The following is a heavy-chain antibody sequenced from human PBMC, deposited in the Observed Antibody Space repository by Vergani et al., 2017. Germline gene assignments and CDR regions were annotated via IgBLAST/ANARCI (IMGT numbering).Heavy chain of an antibody. CDR3: SRGGFYTTRNDSKFYGLGV. V-gene: IGHV1-18*01. CDR1: RYPFSRYG. J-gene: IGHJ6*02. CDR2: ISAYSGET. D-gene: IGHD3-22*01. Sequence: QVQLVQSGAEVKKPGASLRVSCKASRYPFSRYGISWVRQAPGQGLEWMGWISAYSGETRYARSLQGRVTMTTDASTNTAYMSLRSLRSDDTAIYYCSRGGFYTTRNDSKFYGLGVWGQGTTVTVTS.